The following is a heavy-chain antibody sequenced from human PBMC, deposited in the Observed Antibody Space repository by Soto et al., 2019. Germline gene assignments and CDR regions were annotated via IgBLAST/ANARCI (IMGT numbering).Heavy chain of an antibody. V-gene: IGHV4-39*01. CDR3: ATGYYDFWSGQRKDYYYYGMDV. CDR2: IYYSGST. Sequence: SETLCLTCTVSGGSISSSSDYWGGIRQPPGKGLEWIGSIYYSGSTYYNPSLKSRVTISVDTSKNQFSLKLSSVTAADTAVYYCATGYYDFWSGQRKDYYYYGMDVWGQGTTVTVSS. D-gene: IGHD3-3*01. J-gene: IGHJ6*02. CDR1: GGSISSSSDY.